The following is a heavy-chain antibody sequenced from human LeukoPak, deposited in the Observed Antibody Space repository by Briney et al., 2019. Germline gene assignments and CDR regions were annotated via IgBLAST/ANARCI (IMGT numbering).Heavy chain of an antibody. J-gene: IGHJ3*02. CDR3: ARGEIFGVVIIDPDAFDI. CDR1: GFTFSSYA. D-gene: IGHD3-3*01. V-gene: IGHV3-23*01. CDR2: ISGSGGST. Sequence: GGSLRLSCAASGFTFSSYAMSWVRQAPGKGLEWVSAISGSGGSTYYADSVEGRFTISRDNSKNTLYLQMNSLGAEDTAVYYCARGEIFGVVIIDPDAFDIWGQGTMVTVSS.